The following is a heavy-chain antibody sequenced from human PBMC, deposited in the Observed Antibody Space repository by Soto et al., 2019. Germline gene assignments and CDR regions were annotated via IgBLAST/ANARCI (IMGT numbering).Heavy chain of an antibody. Sequence: GGSLRLSCAASGFTFDDYTMHWVRQAPGKGLEWVSLISWDGGSTYYADSVKGRFTISRDNSKNSLYLQMNSLRTEDTALYYCATFPQIVVVIPGFAFDIWGQGTMVTVS. J-gene: IGHJ3*02. V-gene: IGHV3-43*01. D-gene: IGHD3-22*01. CDR2: ISWDGGST. CDR1: GFTFDDYT. CDR3: ATFPQIVVVIPGFAFDI.